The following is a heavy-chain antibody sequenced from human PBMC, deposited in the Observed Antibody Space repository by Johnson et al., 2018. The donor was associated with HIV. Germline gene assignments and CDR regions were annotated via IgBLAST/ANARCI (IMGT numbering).Heavy chain of an antibody. CDR1: GFTLSNYG. CDR2: ISYDGSNT. V-gene: IGHV3-30*18. CDR3: AKDKAVVTALYDAFDI. J-gene: IGHJ3*02. D-gene: IGHD2-21*02. Sequence: QVQLVESGGGVVQPGRSLRLSCAASGFTLSNYGIHWVRQAPGQGLEWVALISYDGSNTYYADSVKGRFTISRDNSKNTLYLQMNSLRAEDTAVYYCAKDKAVVTALYDAFDIWGQGTMVTVSS.